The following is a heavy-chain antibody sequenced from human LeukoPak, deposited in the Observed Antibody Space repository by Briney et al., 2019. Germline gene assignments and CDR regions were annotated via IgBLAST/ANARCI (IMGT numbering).Heavy chain of an antibody. Sequence: ASVTVSFTASVYTFTIYFIHWVRQAPGQGLEWMGFITPTSGSTIYAQKFQGRVTMTRDTSTTTVYMELSSLISEDTAVYYCARAGDDEESYYYMDVWGRGTKVTVSS. V-gene: IGHV1-46*01. CDR1: VYTFTIYF. J-gene: IGHJ6*03. CDR3: ARAGDDEESYYYMDV. CDR2: ITPTSGST. D-gene: IGHD3-16*01.